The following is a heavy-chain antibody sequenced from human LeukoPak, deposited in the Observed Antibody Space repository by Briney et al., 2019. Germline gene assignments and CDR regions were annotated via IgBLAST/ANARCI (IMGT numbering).Heavy chain of an antibody. V-gene: IGHV3-30-3*01. Sequence: GGSLRLSCAASGFTFSSYAIHWVRQAPGKGLEWVSVISYDGSNKYYADSVKGRFTISRDNSKNTMYLKMNSLRAEDTAVYYTAIYLYFHHWGQGTLVRVSS. CDR2: ISYDGSNK. J-gene: IGHJ1*01. CDR3: AIYLYFHH. CDR1: GFTFSSYA. D-gene: IGHD3-9*01.